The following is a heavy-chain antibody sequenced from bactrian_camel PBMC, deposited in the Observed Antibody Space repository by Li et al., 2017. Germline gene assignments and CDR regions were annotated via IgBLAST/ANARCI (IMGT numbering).Heavy chain of an antibody. Sequence: HVQLVESGGGSVQAGGSLKLSCAASRCTYSSCAMAWFRQAPGKEREGIASIDGDGSTRYADSVKGRFTISQDNAENTLYLQMNSLKPEDTAMYYCAAAAVGAYCYSPITNFACWGQGTQVTVS. V-gene: IGHV3S57*01. D-gene: IGHD2*01. J-gene: IGHJ6*01. CDR1: RCTYSSCA. CDR3: AAAAVGAYCYSPITNFAC. CDR2: IDGDGST.